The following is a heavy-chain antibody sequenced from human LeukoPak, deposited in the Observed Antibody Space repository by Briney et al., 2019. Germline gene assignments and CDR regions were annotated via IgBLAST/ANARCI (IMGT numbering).Heavy chain of an antibody. Sequence: ASVKVSCKASGYTFTDYYMHWVRQAPGQGLEWMGWINLNSGNTKYEQKFQGRVTMTRDTSVSTAYMELSRLTSDDTAVYYCASDLYYYDSSGYWAYWGQGTLVTVSS. V-gene: IGHV1-2*02. J-gene: IGHJ4*02. CDR1: GYTFTDYY. CDR2: INLNSGNT. D-gene: IGHD3-22*01. CDR3: ASDLYYYDSSGYWAY.